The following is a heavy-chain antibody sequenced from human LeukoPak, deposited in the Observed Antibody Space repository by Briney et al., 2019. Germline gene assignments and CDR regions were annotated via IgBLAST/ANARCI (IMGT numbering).Heavy chain of an antibody. Sequence: SETLSLTCAVYGGSFSGYYWSGLREPPGKGGEWVGEINHSGSTNYNPSLKSRVTISVDTSKNHFSLKLSSVTAADTAVYYCARRAQGSSGYYGWFDPWGQGTLVTVSS. CDR2: INHSGST. CDR1: GGSFSGYY. V-gene: IGHV4-34*01. J-gene: IGHJ5*02. D-gene: IGHD3-22*01. CDR3: ARRAQGSSGYYGWFDP.